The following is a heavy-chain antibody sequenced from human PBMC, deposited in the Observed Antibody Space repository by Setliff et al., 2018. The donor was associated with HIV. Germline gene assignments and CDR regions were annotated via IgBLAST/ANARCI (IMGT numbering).Heavy chain of an antibody. D-gene: IGHD3-22*01. CDR1: GYTFTSYG. V-gene: IGHV1-18*01. CDR3: ARDGYYDSSGYSAFDI. J-gene: IGHJ3*02. Sequence: ASVKVSCKASGYTFTSYGISGVRQAPGQGLEWMGWISAYNDNTKDAQKFQGRVTMTTDTSTSTAYMELRRLRSDDTAVYYCARDGYYDSSGYSAFDIWGQGTMVTV. CDR2: ISAYNDNT.